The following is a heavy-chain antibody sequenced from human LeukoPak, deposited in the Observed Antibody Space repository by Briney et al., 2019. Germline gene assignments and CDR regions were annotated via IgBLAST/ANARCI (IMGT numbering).Heavy chain of an antibody. J-gene: IGHJ4*02. CDR1: GVSIRSYY. V-gene: IGHV4-59*01. Sequence: PSETLSLTCTVSGVSIRSYYWSWIRQPPGKGLEWIGYIYYSGSPNYNPSLKSRVTLSVDTSKNQFSLKLSSVTAADTAVYYCARASHDYGDYSHFDYWGQGTLVTVSS. CDR2: IYYSGSP. CDR3: ARASHDYGDYSHFDY. D-gene: IGHD4-17*01.